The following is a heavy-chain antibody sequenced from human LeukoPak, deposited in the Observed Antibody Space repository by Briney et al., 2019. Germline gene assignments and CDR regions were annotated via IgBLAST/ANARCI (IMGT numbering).Heavy chain of an antibody. Sequence: TTSETLSLTCTVSGGSISSSSYYWGWIRQPPGKGLEWIGSIYCSGSTYYNPSLKSRVTISVDTSKNQFSLKLSSVTAADTAVYYCAIDVGATFDYWGQGTLVTVSS. CDR1: GGSISSSSYY. CDR2: IYCSGST. J-gene: IGHJ4*02. CDR3: AIDVGATFDY. D-gene: IGHD1-26*01. V-gene: IGHV4-39*02.